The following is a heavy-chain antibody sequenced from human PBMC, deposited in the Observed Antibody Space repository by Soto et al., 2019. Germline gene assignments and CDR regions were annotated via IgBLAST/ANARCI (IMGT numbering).Heavy chain of an antibody. CDR3: ARPLWRDDYNWGYFDL. D-gene: IGHD4-4*01. CDR1: GFTFSSYA. CDR2: ISYDGSNK. J-gene: IGHJ2*01. V-gene: IGHV3-30-3*01. Sequence: QVQLVESGGGVVQPGRSLRLSCAASGFTFSSYAMHWVRQAPGKGLEWVAVISYDGSNKYYADSVKGRFTISRDNSKHTLYLQMNSLRAEDTAVDYCARPLWRDDYNWGYFDLWGRGTLVTVSS.